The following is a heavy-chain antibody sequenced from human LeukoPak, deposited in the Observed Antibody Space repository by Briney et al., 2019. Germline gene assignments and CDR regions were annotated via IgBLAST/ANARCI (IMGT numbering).Heavy chain of an antibody. V-gene: IGHV3-21*01. CDR2: ITSGSSYI. Sequence: GGSLRLSCAASGFTFSSYNMNWVRQAPGKGLEWVSSITSGSSYIYYADSVKGRFTLSRDNAKKSLYLQMNSLRAEDTAVYYCARAPHPYCSGGNCIYFDYWGQGTLVTVSS. CDR3: ARAPHPYCSGGNCIYFDY. CDR1: GFTFSSYN. D-gene: IGHD2-15*01. J-gene: IGHJ4*02.